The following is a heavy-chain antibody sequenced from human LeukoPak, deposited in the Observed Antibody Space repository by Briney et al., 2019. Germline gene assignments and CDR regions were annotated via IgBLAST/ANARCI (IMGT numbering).Heavy chain of an antibody. CDR1: GFTFSSYG. J-gene: IGHJ6*03. CDR3: AGQFGESPPLDYYYYMDV. CDR2: ISSSGSTI. D-gene: IGHD3-10*01. V-gene: IGHV3-48*04. Sequence: GGSLRLSCAASGFTFSSYGMTWVRQAPGKGLEWVSYISSSGSTIYYADSVKGRFTISRDNAKNSLYLQMNSLRAEDTAVYYCAGQFGESPPLDYYYYMDVWGKGTTVTISS.